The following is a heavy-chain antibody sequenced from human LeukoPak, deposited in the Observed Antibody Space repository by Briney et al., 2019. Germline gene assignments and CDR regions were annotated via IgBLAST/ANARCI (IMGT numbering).Heavy chain of an antibody. V-gene: IGHV3-33*01. CDR3: ARLGSSWSNDY. CDR2: ICYDGRKK. D-gene: IGHD6-13*01. Sequence: GASLRLSCAASGFTFTSYGMHWVRQAPGRGVEGVALICYDGRKKYYAPSLKGRFTISRDASRNTLSLQMNTLSAADTAVYYCARLGSSWSNDYWGQGTLVTVSS. CDR1: GFTFTSYG. J-gene: IGHJ4*02.